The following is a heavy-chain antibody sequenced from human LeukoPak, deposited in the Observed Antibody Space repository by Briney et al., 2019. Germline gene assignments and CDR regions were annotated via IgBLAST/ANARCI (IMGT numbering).Heavy chain of an antibody. V-gene: IGHV3-30*04. Sequence: PGRSLRLSCAASGFTFSSYAMHWVRQAPGKGLEWVAVISYDGSNKYYADSVKGRITISRDNSKNTLFLQVHSLRDDDTAVYYCARVDNMVRGIIAYWGQGTLVTVSS. CDR3: ARVDNMVRGIIAY. J-gene: IGHJ4*02. CDR1: GFTFSSYA. D-gene: IGHD3-10*01. CDR2: ISYDGSNK.